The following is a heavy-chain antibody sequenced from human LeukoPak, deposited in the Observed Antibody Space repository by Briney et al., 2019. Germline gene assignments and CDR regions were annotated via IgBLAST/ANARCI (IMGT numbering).Heavy chain of an antibody. CDR1: GFTFSGYG. V-gene: IGHV3-23*01. CDR3: AKAASGNWNDVSDY. D-gene: IGHD1-20*01. J-gene: IGHJ4*02. Sequence: GRSLRLSCEASGFTFSGYGMHWVRQAPGKGLEWVSAISGRGVSTSYADSVRGRFPISRDNSKNTLYLQTNSLRAEDTAVYYCAKAASGNWNDVSDYWGQGTLVTVSS. CDR2: ISGRGVST.